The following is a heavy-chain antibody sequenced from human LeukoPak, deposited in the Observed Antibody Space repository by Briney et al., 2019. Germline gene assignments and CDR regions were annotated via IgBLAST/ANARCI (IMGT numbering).Heavy chain of an antibody. Sequence: GGSLRLSCAASGFDFSSYTMNWVRQAPGKGLEWVSAISGSGAGTHYADSVQGRFTISRDNSKNTLYLQMNSLRAEDTAVYYCAKAGYCSGGSCYRGFDYWGQGTLVTVSS. J-gene: IGHJ4*02. V-gene: IGHV3-23*01. D-gene: IGHD2-15*01. CDR1: GFDFSSYT. CDR2: ISGSGAGT. CDR3: AKAGYCSGGSCYRGFDY.